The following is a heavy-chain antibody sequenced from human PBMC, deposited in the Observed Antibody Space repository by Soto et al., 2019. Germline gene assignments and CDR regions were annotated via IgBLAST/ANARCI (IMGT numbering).Heavy chain of an antibody. V-gene: IGHV2-5*02. CDR3: AHLTYGSRSHTRSFAY. Sequence: QITLKGSGPTLVTPTQTLTLTCTFSGFSLSSRGVGVGWIRQPPGKALEWLGLIYWDDDKRYSPSLKSRLTITKDTPKNHVVLTMNNKYPVDTARYHCAHLTYGSRSHTRSFAYWGQGTLVTVA. J-gene: IGHJ4*02. CDR2: IYWDDDK. CDR1: GFSLSSRGVG. D-gene: IGHD3-10*01.